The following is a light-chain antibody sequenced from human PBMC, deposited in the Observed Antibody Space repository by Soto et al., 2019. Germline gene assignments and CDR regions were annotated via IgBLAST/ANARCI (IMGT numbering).Light chain of an antibody. V-gene: IGKV3-20*01. CDR2: GAS. Sequence: EIVLTQSPGTLSLSPGERGTLSCRASQSVSSNYLAWYQQKPGQAPRLLIYGASSRATGIPDRFSGSRSGTDFTLTISRLEPEDFAVYYCQQYGNSPHTFGQGTKLEIK. CDR3: QQYGNSPHT. J-gene: IGKJ2*01. CDR1: QSVSSNY.